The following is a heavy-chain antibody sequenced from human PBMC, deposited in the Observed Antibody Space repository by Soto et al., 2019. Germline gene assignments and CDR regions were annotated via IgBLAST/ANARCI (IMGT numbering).Heavy chain of an antibody. J-gene: IGHJ4*02. V-gene: IGHV1-3*01. CDR3: ARARTDDFIWGSYRNYYFDY. CDR2: INAGNGNT. Sequence: QVQLVQSGAEVKKPGASVKVSCKASGYTFTSYAMHWVRQAPGQRLAWMGWINAGNGNTKYSQKFQGRVTITRDTSASTAYMELSSLRSEDTAVYYCARARTDDFIWGSYRNYYFDYWGQGTLVTVSS. D-gene: IGHD3-16*02. CDR1: GYTFTSYA.